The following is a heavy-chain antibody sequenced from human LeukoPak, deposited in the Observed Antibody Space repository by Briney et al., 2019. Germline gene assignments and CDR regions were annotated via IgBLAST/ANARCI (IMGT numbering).Heavy chain of an antibody. CDR3: ATSRTSIVGATTPYCFDY. CDR1: GYTLTELS. CDR2: FDPEDGET. J-gene: IGHJ4*02. Sequence: GASVKVSCKVSGYTLTELSMHWVRQAPGKGLEWMGGFDPEDGETIYAQKFQGRVTMTEDTSTDTDYMELSSLRSEDTAVYYCATSRTSIVGATTPYCFDYWGQGTLVTVSS. V-gene: IGHV1-24*01. D-gene: IGHD1-26*01.